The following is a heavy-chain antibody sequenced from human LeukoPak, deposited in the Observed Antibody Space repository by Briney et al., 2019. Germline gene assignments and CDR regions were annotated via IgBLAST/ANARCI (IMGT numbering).Heavy chain of an antibody. CDR3: ARSYGYNYYYYYYIDV. Sequence: ASVKVSSKASAYTFTSYGISWVRQAPGQGLEWLGWISAYNGNTNYAQKLQGRVTMTTDTSTSTAYMELRSLRSDHTAVYYCARSYGYNYYYYYYIDVWGKGTTVTVSS. J-gene: IGHJ6*03. D-gene: IGHD3-16*01. CDR1: AYTFTSYG. V-gene: IGHV1-18*01. CDR2: ISAYNGNT.